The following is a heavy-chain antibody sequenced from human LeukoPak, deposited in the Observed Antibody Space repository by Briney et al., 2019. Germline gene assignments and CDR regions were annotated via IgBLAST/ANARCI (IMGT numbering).Heavy chain of an antibody. CDR3: VCGSSGTYGEGY. V-gene: IGHV3-23*01. CDR1: GLTFTSHA. Sequence: PGGSLRLSCAASGLTFTSHAMSWVRQAPGKGLGWVSTISESGGTTYYADSVKGRFTISRDNSKNTLYLQMDSLTAEDTAVFYCVCGSSGTYGEGYWGQGTLVTVSS. CDR2: ISESGGTT. D-gene: IGHD1-26*01. J-gene: IGHJ4*02.